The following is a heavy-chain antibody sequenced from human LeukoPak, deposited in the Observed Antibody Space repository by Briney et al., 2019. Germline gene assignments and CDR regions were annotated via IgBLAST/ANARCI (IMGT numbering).Heavy chain of an antibody. CDR1: GFSLSTSGMC. CDR3: ARILLLYCSGGSCYGHDAFDI. V-gene: IGHV2-70*01. D-gene: IGHD2-15*01. CDR2: IDWDDDK. J-gene: IGHJ3*02. Sequence: SGPTLLKPTQTLTLTCTFSGFSLSTSGMCVSWIRQPPGKALEWLALIDWDDDKYYSASLKTRLTISKDTSKNQVVLTMTNMDPVDTATYYCARILLLYCSGGSCYGHDAFDIWGQGTMVTVSS.